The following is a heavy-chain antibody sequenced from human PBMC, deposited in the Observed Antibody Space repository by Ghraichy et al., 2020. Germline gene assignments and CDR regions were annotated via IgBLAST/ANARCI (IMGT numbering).Heavy chain of an antibody. CDR3: ARHTNGYYFDY. D-gene: IGHD2-8*01. V-gene: IGHV4-59*08. J-gene: IGHJ4*02. Sequence: SETLSLTCTVSGGSISSYYWSWIRQPPGKGLEWIGYIYYSGSTNYNPSLKSRVTISVDTSKNQFSLKLSSVTAADTAVYYCARHTNGYYFDYWGQGTLVTVSS. CDR1: GGSISSYY. CDR2: IYYSGST.